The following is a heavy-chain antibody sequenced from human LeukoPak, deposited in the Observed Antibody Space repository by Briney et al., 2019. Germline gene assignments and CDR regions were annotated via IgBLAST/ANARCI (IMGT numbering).Heavy chain of an antibody. J-gene: IGHJ4*02. CDR2: ISSSSSYI. CDR3: ARDLRSSGYYAFDY. CDR1: GFTFSSFT. D-gene: IGHD3-22*01. V-gene: IGHV3-21*01. Sequence: GGSLRLSCAASGFTFSSFTMNWVRQAPGKGLEWVSSISSSSSYIYYADSLKGRFTISRDNAKNSLYLQMNSLRAEDTAVYYCARDLRSSGYYAFDYWGQGTLVTVSS.